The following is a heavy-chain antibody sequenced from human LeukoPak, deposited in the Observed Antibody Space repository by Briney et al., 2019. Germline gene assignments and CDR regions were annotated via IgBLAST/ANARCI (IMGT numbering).Heavy chain of an antibody. CDR3: ARQPITIFGVVSAWFDP. D-gene: IGHD3-3*01. CDR2: IYYSGST. J-gene: IGHJ5*02. V-gene: IGHV4-61*05. Sequence: SETLSLTCTVSGGSISSSSYYWSWIRQPPGKGLEWIGYIYYSGSTNYNPSLKSRVTISVDTSKNQFSLKLSSVTAADAAVYYCARQPITIFGVVSAWFDPWGRGTLVTVSS. CDR1: GGSISSSSYY.